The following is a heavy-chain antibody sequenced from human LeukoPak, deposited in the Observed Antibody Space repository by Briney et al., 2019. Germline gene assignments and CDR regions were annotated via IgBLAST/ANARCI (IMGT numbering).Heavy chain of an antibody. Sequence: GASLKLSCVASGFTFNNYWMTWVRQAPGKGLEWVANLNQWGNDKYYADSVRGRFTISRDNARDALYLQMNSLRTEDTGLYYCSRDLGTGRPHDVWGLGTLVTVSS. V-gene: IGHV3-7*01. CDR3: SRDLGTGRPHDV. D-gene: IGHD3/OR15-3a*01. CDR1: GFTFNNYW. J-gene: IGHJ1*01. CDR2: LNQWGNDK.